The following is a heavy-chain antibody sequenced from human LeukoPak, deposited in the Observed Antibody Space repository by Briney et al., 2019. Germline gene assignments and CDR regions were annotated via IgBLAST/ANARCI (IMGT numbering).Heavy chain of an antibody. J-gene: IGHJ4*02. CDR2: INPNGGGT. V-gene: IGHV1-2*06. CDR3: ARVAGYCSRTSAAGGSCYSPEY. D-gene: IGHD2-2*01. CDR1: GYTFTCYY. Sequence: ASVKVSCKASGYTFTCYYMHWVRQAPGQGLEWMGRINPNGGGTNYAQKFQGRFTMTRDTSISTAYMEQSRLRSDDTAVYYCARVAGYCSRTSAAGGSCYSPEYWGQGTLVTVSS.